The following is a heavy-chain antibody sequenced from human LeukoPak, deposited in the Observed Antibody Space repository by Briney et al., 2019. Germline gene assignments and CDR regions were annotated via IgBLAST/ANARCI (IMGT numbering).Heavy chain of an antibody. CDR1: GFTFSDYA. CDR3: ARVKNRSGDKGYDLDY. V-gene: IGHV3-30-3*01. D-gene: IGHD5-12*01. Sequence: PGGSLRLSCAASGFTFSDYAMHWVRQAPGKGLEWVAVISYEGSIKYYLESVRGRFTVSRDNSKYTVSLQMNSLRAEDTAVYYCARVKNRSGDKGYDLDYWGQGNLVTVSS. J-gene: IGHJ4*02. CDR2: ISYEGSIK.